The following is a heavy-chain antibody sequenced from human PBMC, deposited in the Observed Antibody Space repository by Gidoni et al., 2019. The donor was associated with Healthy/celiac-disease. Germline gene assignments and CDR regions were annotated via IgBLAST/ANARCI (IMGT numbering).Heavy chain of an antibody. CDR2: IYTSGST. CDR3: ARALRDGYNYFDY. V-gene: IGHV4-61*02. D-gene: IGHD5-12*01. J-gene: IGHJ4*02. Sequence: QVQLQESGPGLVKPSQTLSLTCTVSGGSISSGSYYWSWIRQPAGKGLEWLGRIYTSGSTNYNPSLKSRVTISVDTSKNQFSLKLSSVTAADTAVYYCARALRDGYNYFDYWGQGTLVTVSS. CDR1: GGSISSGSYY.